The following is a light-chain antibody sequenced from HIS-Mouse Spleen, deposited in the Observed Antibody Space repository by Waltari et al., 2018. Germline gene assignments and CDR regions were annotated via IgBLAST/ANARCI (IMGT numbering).Light chain of an antibody. V-gene: IGLV3-10*01. J-gene: IGLJ2*01. Sequence: SYELTQPPSVSVSPGQTARTTCPGAALPKKYAYWYQQKSGQAPVLVIYEDSKRPSGTPERFSGSSSGTMATLTISGAQVEDEADYYCYSTDSSGNHRVFGGGTKLTVL. CDR3: YSTDSSGNHRV. CDR2: EDS. CDR1: ALPKKY.